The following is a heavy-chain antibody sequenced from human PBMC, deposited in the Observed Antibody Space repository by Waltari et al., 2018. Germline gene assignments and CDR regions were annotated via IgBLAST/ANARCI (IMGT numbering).Heavy chain of an antibody. CDR1: GFTFGDYA. CDR3: TSVYYDFWSGYRRGFDY. CDR2: IRSKAYGGKT. J-gene: IGHJ4*02. V-gene: IGHV3-49*04. D-gene: IGHD3-3*01. Sequence: EVQLVESGGGLVQPGRSLRLSCTASGFTFGDYAMSWVRQAPGKGLEWVGFIRSKAYGGKTEYAASVKGRFTISRDDSKSIAYLQMNSLKTEDTAVYYCTSVYYDFWSGYRRGFDYWGQGTLVTVSS.